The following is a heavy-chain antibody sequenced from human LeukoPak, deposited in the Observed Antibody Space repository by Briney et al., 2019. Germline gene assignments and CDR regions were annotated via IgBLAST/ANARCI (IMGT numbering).Heavy chain of an antibody. V-gene: IGHV1-2*02. CDR2: INPNSGGT. D-gene: IGHD3-9*01. Sequence: ASVKVSCKASGYTFTGYYMHWVRQAPGQGLEWMGWINPNSGGTNYAQKFLGRVTMTRDTSISTAYMELSRLRSDDTAVYYCAREYILTAYYGDYWGQGTLVTVSS. J-gene: IGHJ4*02. CDR3: AREYILTAYYGDY. CDR1: GYTFTGYY.